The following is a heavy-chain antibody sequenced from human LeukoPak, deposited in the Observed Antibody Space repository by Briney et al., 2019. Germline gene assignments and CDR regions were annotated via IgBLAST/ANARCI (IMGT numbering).Heavy chain of an antibody. Sequence: GGSLRLSCAASGFTVSSNYMSWVRQAPGKGLEWVSVIYSGGSTYYADSVKGRFTISRDNSKNTLYLQMNSPRAEDTAVYYCAKDLRGRPTGLFDYWGQGTLVTVSS. D-gene: IGHD6-25*01. J-gene: IGHJ4*02. CDR2: IYSGGST. V-gene: IGHV3-66*01. CDR3: AKDLRGRPTGLFDY. CDR1: GFTVSSNY.